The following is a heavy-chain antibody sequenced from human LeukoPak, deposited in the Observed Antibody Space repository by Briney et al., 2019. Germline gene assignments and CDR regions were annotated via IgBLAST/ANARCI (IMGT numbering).Heavy chain of an antibody. J-gene: IGHJ5*02. CDR3: ARQEYCSGGSCYTWFDP. CDR2: IYPADSDI. D-gene: IGHD2-15*01. Sequence: GESLKISCKGSGYSINNYWIGWVRQMPGKGLEWMGIIYPADSDIRYSPSFQGQVTISADKSISTAYLQWSSLKASDTAVYYCARQEYCSGGSCYTWFDPWGQGTLVTVSS. V-gene: IGHV5-51*01. CDR1: GYSINNYW.